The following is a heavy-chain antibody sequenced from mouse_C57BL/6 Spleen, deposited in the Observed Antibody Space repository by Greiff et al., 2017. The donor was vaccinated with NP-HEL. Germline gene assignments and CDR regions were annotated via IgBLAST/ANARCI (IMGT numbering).Heavy chain of an antibody. V-gene: IGHV1-9*01. Sequence: QVQLQQSGAELMKPGASVKLSCKATGYTFTGYWIEWVKQRPGHGLEWIGEILPGSGSTNYNEKFKGKATFTADTSSNTAYMQLSSLTTEDSAIYYCASFTTVVATDGYAMDYWGQGTSVTVSS. J-gene: IGHJ4*01. CDR2: ILPGSGST. D-gene: IGHD1-1*01. CDR3: ASFTTVVATDGYAMDY. CDR1: GYTFTGYW.